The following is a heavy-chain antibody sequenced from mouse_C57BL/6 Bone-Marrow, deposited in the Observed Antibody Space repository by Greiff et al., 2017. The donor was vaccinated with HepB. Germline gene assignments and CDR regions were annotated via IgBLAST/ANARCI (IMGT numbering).Heavy chain of an antibody. V-gene: IGHV7-3*02. CDR2: IRNKPNGYTT. CDR1: GFTFTDYY. J-gene: IGHJ1*01. Sequence: EVKLVESGGGLIQPGGSLRLSCATSGFTFTDYYMSWVRQPPGKALEWLGFIRNKPNGYTTEYSASVKGRFTISRDNSQSILYLQMDTLRAEDSATYYCARDKKTGVYWYFDVWGAGTTVTVSS. D-gene: IGHD4-1*01. CDR3: ARDKKTGVYWYFDV.